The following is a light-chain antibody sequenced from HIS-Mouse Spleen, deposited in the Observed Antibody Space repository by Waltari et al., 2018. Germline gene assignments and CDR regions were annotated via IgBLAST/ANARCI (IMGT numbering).Light chain of an antibody. CDR2: DDS. CDR1: NIGSNS. Sequence: SYVLTQPPSVSVAPGQTARITCGGNNIGSNSVTWYQQKPGQAPVLVVYDDSDRPSGIPERFSGSNSGNTATLTISRVEAGDEADYYCQVWDSSSDRVFGTGTKVTVL. CDR3: QVWDSSSDRV. V-gene: IGLV3-21*02. J-gene: IGLJ1*01.